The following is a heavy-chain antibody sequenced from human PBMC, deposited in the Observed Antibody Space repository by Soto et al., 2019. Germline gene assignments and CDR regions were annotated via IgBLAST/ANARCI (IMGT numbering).Heavy chain of an antibody. D-gene: IGHD6-13*01. V-gene: IGHV3-49*04. CDR2: IRTKAYGATT. CDR1: GFTFGDYA. CDR3: TRDFKPIAPLGIRFDP. Sequence: GGSLRLSCTASGFTFGDYAMTWVRQAPGKGLEWVGFIRTKAYGATTGHAASVKGRFTISRDDSKSIAYLQMNSLKTEDSAVYYCTRDFKPIAPLGIRFDPWGQGTLVTVSS. J-gene: IGHJ5*02.